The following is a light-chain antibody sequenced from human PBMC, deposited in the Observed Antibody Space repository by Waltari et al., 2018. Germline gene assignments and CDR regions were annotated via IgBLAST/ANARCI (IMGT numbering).Light chain of an antibody. CDR1: QGVSVY. CDR3: QQRSNGLT. CDR2: DAS. Sequence: EIVLTQSPATLSLSPGERATLPCRASQGVSVYLAWYQQKPGQAPRLLLFDASSRATGIPARFSGSGSGTDFTLTISSLEPEDFTVYYCQQRSNGLTFGGGTRVEIK. V-gene: IGKV3-11*01. J-gene: IGKJ4*01.